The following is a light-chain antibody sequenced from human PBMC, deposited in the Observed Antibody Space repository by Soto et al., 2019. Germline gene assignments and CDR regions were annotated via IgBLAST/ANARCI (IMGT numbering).Light chain of an antibody. CDR1: QSVSSNY. CDR3: HQYGSSPWT. Sequence: ATLSCRASQSVSSNYVAWYQQKPGQAPRLLISGASNRATGTPDRFRGSGSGTDFTLTISRLEPEDFAVYYCHQYGSSPWTFGQGTKVDIK. J-gene: IGKJ1*01. V-gene: IGKV3-20*01. CDR2: GAS.